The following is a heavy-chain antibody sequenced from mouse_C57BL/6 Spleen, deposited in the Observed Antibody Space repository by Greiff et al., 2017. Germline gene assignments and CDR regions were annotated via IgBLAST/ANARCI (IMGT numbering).Heavy chain of an antibody. Sequence: VQLQQSGPELVKPGASVKMSCKASGYTFTDYNLHWVKQSHGKSLEWIGYINPNNGGTSYNQQFKGKATLTVNKSSSTAYMELRSLTSEDAAVYYCARGSSDRYYAMDYWGQGTSVTVSS. CDR2: INPNNGGT. CDR1: GYTFTDYN. CDR3: ARGSSDRYYAMDY. J-gene: IGHJ4*01. V-gene: IGHV1-22*01. D-gene: IGHD1-1*01.